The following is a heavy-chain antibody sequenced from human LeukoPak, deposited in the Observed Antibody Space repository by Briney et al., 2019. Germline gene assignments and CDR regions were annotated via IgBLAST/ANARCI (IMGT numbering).Heavy chain of an antibody. CDR1: GYTSTSYD. D-gene: IGHD3-3*01. CDR3: ARALAKHYDFWSGYMKSAARYYYMDV. V-gene: IGHV1-8*01. CDR2: MNPNSGNT. Sequence: GASVKVSCKASGYTSTSYDINWVRQATGQGLEWMGWMNPNSGNTGYAQKFQGRVTITRNTSISTAYMELSSLRSEDTAVYYCARALAKHYDFWSGYMKSAARYYYMDVWGKGTTVTVSS. J-gene: IGHJ6*03.